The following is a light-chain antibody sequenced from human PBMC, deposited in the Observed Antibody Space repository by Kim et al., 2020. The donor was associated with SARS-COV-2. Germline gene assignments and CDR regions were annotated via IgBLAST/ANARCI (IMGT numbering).Light chain of an antibody. Sequence: QKATISCSGSNSNIGNNYVSWYQQHPGTAPTLLIYDNNKRPSGIPDRFSGSKSGTSATLGITGLQTGDEADYYCGTWDSSLSVVVFGGGTRLTVL. V-gene: IGLV1-51*01. CDR3: GTWDSSLSVVV. CDR1: NSNIGNNY. J-gene: IGLJ2*01. CDR2: DNN.